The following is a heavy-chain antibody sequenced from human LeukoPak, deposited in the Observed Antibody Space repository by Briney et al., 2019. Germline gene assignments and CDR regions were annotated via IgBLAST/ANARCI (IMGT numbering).Heavy chain of an antibody. CDR2: IYHYGTT. D-gene: IGHD1-26*01. CDR1: GGSIATTGYY. CDR3: ARAIEVGAMTPFDY. Sequence: SETLSLTCTVSGGSIATTGYYWGWIRQPPGKGLEWIGNIYHYGTTYYNSSLKSRVTISIDTSKNQFSLKLTSVTAADTAVYYCARAIEVGAMTPFDYWGQGTLVTVSS. J-gene: IGHJ4*02. V-gene: IGHV4-39*01.